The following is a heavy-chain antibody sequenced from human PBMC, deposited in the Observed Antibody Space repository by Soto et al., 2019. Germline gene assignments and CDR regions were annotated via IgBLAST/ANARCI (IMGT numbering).Heavy chain of an antibody. D-gene: IGHD6-13*01. J-gene: IGHJ4*02. CDR2: IYYSGST. CDR1: GGSISSYY. Sequence: PSETLSLTCTVSGGSISSYYWSWIRQPPGKGLEWIGYIYYSGSTNYNPSLKSRVTISVGTSKNQFSLKLSSVTAADTAVYYCARSAQQLVPIHFDYWGQGTLVPVSS. CDR3: ARSAQQLVPIHFDY. V-gene: IGHV4-59*01.